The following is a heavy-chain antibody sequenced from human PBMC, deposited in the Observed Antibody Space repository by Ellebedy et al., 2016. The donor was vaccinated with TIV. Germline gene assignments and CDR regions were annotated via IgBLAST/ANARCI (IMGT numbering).Heavy chain of an antibody. V-gene: IGHV1-18*04. CDR1: GFTLTSYG. D-gene: IGHD6-13*01. CDR2: ISGKNGNT. Sequence: AASVKVSCKASGFTLTSYGINWVRQAPGQGLEWMGWISGKNGNTNYAQKVQGRLTFTTDTSTNTAYMELRRLRSDDTAVYYCARGSSTSWYGGAFDIWGQGTMVTVSS. J-gene: IGHJ3*02. CDR3: ARGSSTSWYGGAFDI.